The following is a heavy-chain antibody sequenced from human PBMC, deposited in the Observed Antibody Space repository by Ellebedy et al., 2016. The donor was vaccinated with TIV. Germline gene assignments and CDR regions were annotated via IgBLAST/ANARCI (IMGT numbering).Heavy chain of an antibody. V-gene: IGHV3-21*01. CDR2: ISSSSSYI. D-gene: IGHD3-3*01. CDR3: ASGYDFWSGYMAAGFDP. CDR1: GFTFSSYS. Sequence: PGGSLRLSCAASGFTFSSYSMNWVRQAPGKGLEWVSSISSSSSYIYYADSVKGRFTISRDNPKNSLYLQMNSLRAEDTAVYYCASGYDFWSGYMAAGFDPWGQGTLVTVSS. J-gene: IGHJ5*02.